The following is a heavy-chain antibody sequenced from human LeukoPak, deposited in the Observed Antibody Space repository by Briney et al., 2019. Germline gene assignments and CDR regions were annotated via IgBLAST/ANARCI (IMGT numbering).Heavy chain of an antibody. D-gene: IGHD6-13*01. CDR3: AKARAGAGTFWLDY. CDR2: ISSSSSYI. Sequence: GGSLRLSCAASGFTFSSYSMNWVRQAPGKGLEWVSSISSSSSYIYYADSVKGRFTISRDNAKNSLYLQMNSLRAEDTAVYYCAKARAGAGTFWLDYWGQGTLVTVSS. V-gene: IGHV3-21*04. CDR1: GFTFSSYS. J-gene: IGHJ4*02.